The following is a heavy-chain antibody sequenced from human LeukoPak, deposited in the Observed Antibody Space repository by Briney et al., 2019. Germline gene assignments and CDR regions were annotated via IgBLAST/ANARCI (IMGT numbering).Heavy chain of an antibody. CDR2: IIPIFGTA. D-gene: IGHD1-26*01. CDR3: ASTEWELPKSDDAFDI. J-gene: IGHJ3*02. CDR1: GGTFSSYA. V-gene: IGHV1-69*01. Sequence: GSSVKVSCKASGGTFSSYAISWVRQAPGQGLEWMGGIIPIFGTANYAQKFQGRVTITADESTSTAYMELSSLRSEDTAVYYCASTEWELPKSDDAFDIWGQGTMVTVSS.